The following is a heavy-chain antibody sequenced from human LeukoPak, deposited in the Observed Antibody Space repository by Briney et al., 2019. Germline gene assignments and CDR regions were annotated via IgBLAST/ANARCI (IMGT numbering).Heavy chain of an antibody. CDR1: GFTFSSYS. D-gene: IGHD3-3*01. V-gene: IGHV3-21*01. J-gene: IGHJ4*02. CDR3: ARAWGFFGVVIPPSFDY. Sequence: GGSLRLSCAASGFTFSSYSMNWVRQAPGKGLEWVSSISSSSSYIYYADSVKGRFTISRDNAKNSLYLQMNSLRAEDTAVYYCARAWGFFGVVIPPSFDYWGQGTLVTVSS. CDR2: ISSSSSYI.